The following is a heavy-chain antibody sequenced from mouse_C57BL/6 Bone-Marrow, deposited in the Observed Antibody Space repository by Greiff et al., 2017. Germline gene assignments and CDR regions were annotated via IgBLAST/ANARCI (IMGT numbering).Heavy chain of an antibody. J-gene: IGHJ2*01. Sequence: QVQLQQSGPELVKPGASVKISCKASGYTFTDYYINWVKQRPGQGLEWIGCIFPGSGCTYYNENFKGKVTLTVDKSSSTAYLLLSRLTSEDSAVNFCARRYSPYYFDYWGQGTTLTVSS. D-gene: IGHD2-12*01. V-gene: IGHV1-75*01. CDR2: IFPGSGCT. CDR3: ARRYSPYYFDY. CDR1: GYTFTDYY.